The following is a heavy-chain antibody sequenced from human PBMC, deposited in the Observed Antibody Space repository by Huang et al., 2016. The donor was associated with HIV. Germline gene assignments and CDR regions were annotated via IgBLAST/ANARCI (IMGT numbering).Heavy chain of an antibody. CDR3: ARDPRIQSWLNFFDY. J-gene: IGHJ4*02. CDR2: INSDGSSP. V-gene: IGHV3-74*01. Sequence: EVQLVESGGGLVQPGGSLRLSCAASGFSISSYWMHWVRQAPGKGLVWGSRINSDGSSPSYADSVKGRFTISRDNAKNTLYLQMNSLRAEDTAVYYCARDPRIQSWLNFFDYWGQGTLVSVSS. CDR1: GFSISSYW. D-gene: IGHD3-22*01.